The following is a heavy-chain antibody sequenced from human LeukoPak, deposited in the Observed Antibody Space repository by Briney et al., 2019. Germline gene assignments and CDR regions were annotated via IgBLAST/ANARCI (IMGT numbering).Heavy chain of an antibody. CDR2: IDYRGRT. CDR1: GDSIIGSNFH. V-gene: IGHV4-39*01. Sequence: SETLSLTCSVSGDSIIGSNFHWGWIRPSPGNGLEWIGTIDYRGRTFYNPSLNNRVTISADTSRNQLSLKLSSVTATDTAIYYCVRRVNTYGGWFDRWGQGALVTVSS. CDR3: VRRVNTYGGWFDR. D-gene: IGHD5-18*01. J-gene: IGHJ5*02.